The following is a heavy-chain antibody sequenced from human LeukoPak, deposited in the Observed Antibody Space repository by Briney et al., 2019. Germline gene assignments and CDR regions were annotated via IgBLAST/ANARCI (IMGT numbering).Heavy chain of an antibody. V-gene: IGHV3-74*01. CDR3: TRDLMDYDVSTGLHHYYMDV. Sequence: GGSLRLSCVASGFTFSSYWMHWVRQDPRKGLVWVSRINGDGRNINYADSVRGRFTISRDSAKNTLYLQMNTLRVEDTAVYYCTRDLMDYDVSTGLHHYYMDVWGQGTTVTVSS. CDR1: GFTFSSYW. CDR2: INGDGRNI. J-gene: IGHJ6*02. D-gene: IGHD3-9*01.